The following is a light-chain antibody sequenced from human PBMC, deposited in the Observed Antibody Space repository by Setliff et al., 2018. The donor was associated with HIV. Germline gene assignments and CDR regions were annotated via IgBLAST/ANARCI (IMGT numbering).Light chain of an antibody. J-gene: IGLJ1*01. CDR2: SNN. Sequence: QSVLTQPPSASGTPGQRVTISCSGSSSNIGINTVNWYQQLPGTAPKLLIYSNNQRPSGVPDRFSGSKSGTSASLAITGLRAEDEADYYCQSYDSSLSGSNVFGTGTKVTVL. CDR1: SSNIGINT. V-gene: IGLV1-44*01. CDR3: QSYDSSLSGSNV.